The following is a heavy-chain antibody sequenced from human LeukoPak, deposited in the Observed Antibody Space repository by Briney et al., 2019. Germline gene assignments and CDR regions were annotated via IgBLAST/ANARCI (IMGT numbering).Heavy chain of an antibody. CDR2: IIPIFGTA. J-gene: IGHJ4*02. D-gene: IGHD7-27*01. CDR3: ARGPPNWGYDY. Sequence: ASVKVSCKASGGTFSSYAISWVRQAPGQGLEWMGGIIPIFGTANYAQKFQGGVTITADESTSTAYMELSSPRSEDTAVYYCARGPPNWGYDYWGPGTLVTVSS. CDR1: GGTFSSYA. V-gene: IGHV1-69*13.